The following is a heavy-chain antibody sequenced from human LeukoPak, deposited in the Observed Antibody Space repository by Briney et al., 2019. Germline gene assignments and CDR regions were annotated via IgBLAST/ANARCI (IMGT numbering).Heavy chain of an antibody. CDR2: ISAYNGYT. CDR1: GYTFVNYG. Sequence: GASVKVSCKASGYTFVNYGISWLRQASGQGLEWMGWISAYNGYTRYTQNLQGRVTMTTDASTSTAYMELRSLRSDDTAVYYCARTMDPEYFDYWGLGTLVTVSS. D-gene: IGHD3-10*01. J-gene: IGHJ4*02. V-gene: IGHV1-18*01. CDR3: ARTMDPEYFDY.